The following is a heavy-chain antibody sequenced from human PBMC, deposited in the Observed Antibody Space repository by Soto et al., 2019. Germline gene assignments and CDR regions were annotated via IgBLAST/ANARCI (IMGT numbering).Heavy chain of an antibody. Sequence: QVQLQQSGPGLVKPSQTLSLTCAISGDSVSSNSAAWNWIRQSPSRGLEWLGRAYYRCQWYYDSAVFVRSRITVIPDTSKNQFSLQLSSVTPEDTAVYFCTKQKGDSRTYNGMDVWGQGTTVIVSS. CDR3: TKQKGDSRTYNGMDV. V-gene: IGHV6-1*01. CDR1: GDSVSSNSAA. CDR2: AYYRCQWYY. D-gene: IGHD2-21*02. J-gene: IGHJ6*02.